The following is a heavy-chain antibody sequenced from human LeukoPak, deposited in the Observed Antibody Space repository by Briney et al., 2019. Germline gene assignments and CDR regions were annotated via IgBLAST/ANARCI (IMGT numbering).Heavy chain of an antibody. CDR2: IYHSGST. D-gene: IGHD3-22*01. CDR1: AGSISSGGYS. V-gene: IGHV4-30-2*01. CDR3: AREARGGYYDSSGPFDY. Sequence: SETLSLTCAVSAGSISSGGYSWSWIRQPPGKGLEWIGYIYHSGSTYYNPSLKSRVTISVDRSKNQFSLKLSSVTAADTAVYYCAREARGGYYDSSGPFDYWGQGTLVTVSS. J-gene: IGHJ4*02.